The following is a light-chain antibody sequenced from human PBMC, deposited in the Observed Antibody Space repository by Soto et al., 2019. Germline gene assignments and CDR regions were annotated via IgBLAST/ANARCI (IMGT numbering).Light chain of an antibody. CDR1: QSISSY. V-gene: IGKV1-39*01. CDR2: GAS. J-gene: IGKJ5*01. CDR3: QQSYSTLIT. Sequence: DIQMTQSPSSLSASVGDRVTITCRASQSISSYLNWYQQKPGKAPRLLIYGASSLQSGVPSRFSGSGSGTDFTLTISSLQPEDFSTYYCQQSYSTLITFG.